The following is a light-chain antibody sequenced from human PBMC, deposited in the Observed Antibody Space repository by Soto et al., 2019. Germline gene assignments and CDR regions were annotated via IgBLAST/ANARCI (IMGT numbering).Light chain of an antibody. V-gene: IGLV2-14*03. Sequence: QSALTQPASVSGSPGQSITISCTGTSSDVGGFNYVSWYQQHPGKAPKLMIYDVTNRPSGVSYRFSGSKSGNTASLTISGLPAEDEADYYCNSYTSSSTYVFGTGTKPPVL. CDR1: SSDVGGFNY. CDR2: DVT. J-gene: IGLJ1*01. CDR3: NSYTSSSTYV.